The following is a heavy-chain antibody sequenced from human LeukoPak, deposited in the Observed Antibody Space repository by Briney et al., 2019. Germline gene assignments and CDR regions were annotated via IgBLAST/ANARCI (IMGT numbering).Heavy chain of an antibody. Sequence: GRSLRLSCTSSGFTFGDHAMSWVRQAPGKGLEWVGFTRSKAYGGTTEYAASVKGRFTISRDDSRSIAYLQMNSLKTEDTVVYYCTRGLIQLWIHNGMDVWGQGTTVTVSS. V-gene: IGHV3-49*04. CDR3: TRGLIQLWIHNGMDV. CDR2: TRSKAYGGTT. CDR1: GFTFGDHA. D-gene: IGHD5-18*01. J-gene: IGHJ6*02.